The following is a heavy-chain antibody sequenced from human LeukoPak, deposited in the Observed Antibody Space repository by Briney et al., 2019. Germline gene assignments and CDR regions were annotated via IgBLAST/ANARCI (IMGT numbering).Heavy chain of an antibody. CDR3: ERDYGA. J-gene: IGHJ5*02. CDR1: GFTFSSYS. D-gene: IGHD4/OR15-4a*01. Sequence: GGSLRLSCAASGFTFSSYSMNWVRQAPGKGLEWVSYISSSSSTIYYADSVKGRFTISRDNAKNSLYLQMNSLRVDDTAMYYCERDYGAWGQGTLVTLS. CDR2: ISSSSSTI. V-gene: IGHV3-48*01.